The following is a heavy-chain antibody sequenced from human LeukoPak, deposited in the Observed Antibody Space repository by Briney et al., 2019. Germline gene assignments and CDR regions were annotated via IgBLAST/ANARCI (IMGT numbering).Heavy chain of an antibody. D-gene: IGHD3-16*01. CDR3: AKDGPASWGYFDY. CDR1: GFTFRSYA. V-gene: IGHV3-23*01. J-gene: IGHJ4*02. CDR2: ISSSGSST. Sequence: GGSLRLSCAASGFTFRSYAMNWVRQAPGKGLEWVSTISSSGSSTYYPDSVKGRFTTSRENSKNTVFLLMNSLRAEDTAVYYCAKDGPASWGYFDYWGQGTPVTVSS.